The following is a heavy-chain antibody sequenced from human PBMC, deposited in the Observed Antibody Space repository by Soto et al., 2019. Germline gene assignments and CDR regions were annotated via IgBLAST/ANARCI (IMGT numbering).Heavy chain of an antibody. CDR3: AKAPNSLPLYGMDV. Sequence: GGSLRLSCAASGFTFSSYAMSWVRQAPGKGLEWVSAISGSGGSTYYADSVKGRFTISRDNSKNTLYLQVNSLRAEDTAVYYCAKAPNSLPLYGMDVWGQGTTVTVSS. CDR2: ISGSGGST. V-gene: IGHV3-23*01. J-gene: IGHJ6*02. D-gene: IGHD2-21*01. CDR1: GFTFSSYA.